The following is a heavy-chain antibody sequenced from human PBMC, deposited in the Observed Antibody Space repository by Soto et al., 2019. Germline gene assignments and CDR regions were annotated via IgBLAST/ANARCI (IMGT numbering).Heavy chain of an antibody. Sequence: GASVKVSCKASGGTFSSYAISWVRQAPGQGLEWMGGIIPIFGTANYAQKFQGRVTITADESTSTAYMELSSLRSEDTAVYYCARWNGDCTNGVCYNYYYYGMDVWGQGTTVTVS. D-gene: IGHD2-8*01. CDR1: GGTFSSYA. CDR3: ARWNGDCTNGVCYNYYYYGMDV. CDR2: IIPIFGTA. V-gene: IGHV1-69*13. J-gene: IGHJ6*02.